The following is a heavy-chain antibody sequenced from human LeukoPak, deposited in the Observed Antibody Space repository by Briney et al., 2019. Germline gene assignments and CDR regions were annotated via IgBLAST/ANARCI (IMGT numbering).Heavy chain of an antibody. CDR3: ATDLDIAARPFDY. D-gene: IGHD6-6*01. CDR1: GYTLTELS. J-gene: IGHJ4*02. CDR2: FDPEDGET. Sequence: RASVKVSCKVSGYTLTELSMHWVRQAPGKGLEWMGGFDPEDGETIYAQKFQGRVTMTEDTSTDTAYMELSSLRSEDTAVYYCATDLDIAARPFDYWGQGTLVTVSS. V-gene: IGHV1-24*01.